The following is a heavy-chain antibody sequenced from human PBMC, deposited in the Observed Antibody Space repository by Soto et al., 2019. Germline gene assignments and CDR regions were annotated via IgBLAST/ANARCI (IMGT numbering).Heavy chain of an antibody. V-gene: IGHV1-8*01. Sequence: GASVKVSCKASGYTFTSYDINWVRQATGQGLEWMGWMNPNSGNTGYAQKFQGRVTMTRNTSISTAYMELSSLRSEDTAVYYCARGEYDFWSGRYYYYYMDVWGKGTTVTVSS. CDR3: ARGEYDFWSGRYYYYYMDV. CDR1: GYTFTSYD. J-gene: IGHJ6*03. D-gene: IGHD3-3*01. CDR2: MNPNSGNT.